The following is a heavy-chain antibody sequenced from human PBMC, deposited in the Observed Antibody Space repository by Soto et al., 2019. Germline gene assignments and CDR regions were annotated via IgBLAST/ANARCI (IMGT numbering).Heavy chain of an antibody. J-gene: IGHJ4*02. D-gene: IGHD3-3*01. Sequence: GGSLRLSCAASGFTFSSYWMHWVRQAPGKGLVWVSRINSDGSSTSYADSVKGRFTISRDNSKNTLYLQMNSLRAEDTAVYYCARESVTIFGVVNHNDYWGQGTLVTVSS. CDR1: GFTFSSYW. CDR3: ARESVTIFGVVNHNDY. V-gene: IGHV3-74*01. CDR2: INSDGSST.